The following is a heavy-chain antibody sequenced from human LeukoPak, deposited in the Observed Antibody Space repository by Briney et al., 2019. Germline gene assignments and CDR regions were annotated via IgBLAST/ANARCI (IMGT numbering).Heavy chain of an antibody. CDR3: AAAAGSFDY. CDR1: GGSFSGYY. Sequence: PSETLSLTCAVYGGSFSGYYWNWIRQPPGKGLEWMGEINHSGSTNYNRSLKSRVTISVDTSKNQFSLKLSSVTAADTAVYYCAAAAGSFDYWGQGTLVTVSS. D-gene: IGHD6-13*01. J-gene: IGHJ4*02. CDR2: INHSGST. V-gene: IGHV4-34*01.